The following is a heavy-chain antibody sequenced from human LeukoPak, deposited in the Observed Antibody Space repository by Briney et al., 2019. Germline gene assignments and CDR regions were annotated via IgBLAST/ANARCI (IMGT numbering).Heavy chain of an antibody. CDR3: ARGRTTVVTAIYYYYYMDV. CDR1: GGSISSSSYY. CDR2: TYYSGST. Sequence: SETLSLTCTVSGGSISSSSYYWGWIRQPPGKGLEWIGSTYYSGSTYYNPSLKSRVTISVDTSKNQFSLKLSSVTAADTAVYYCARGRTTVVTAIYYYYYMDVWGKGTTVTVSS. J-gene: IGHJ6*03. D-gene: IGHD2-21*02. V-gene: IGHV4-39*07.